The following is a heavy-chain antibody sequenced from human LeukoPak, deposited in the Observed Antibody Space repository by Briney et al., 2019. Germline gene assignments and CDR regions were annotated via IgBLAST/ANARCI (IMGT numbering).Heavy chain of an antibody. CDR1: GYTLTELS. CDR2: FDPEDGET. J-gene: IGHJ3*02. Sequence: ASVKVSCKVSGYTLTELSMHWVRQAPGKGLEWMGGFDPEDGETIYAQKFQGRVTMTEDTSTDTAYMELSSLRSEDTAVYYCATEAVVPAAKGGAFDIWGQGTMVTVSS. CDR3: ATEAVVPAAKGGAFDI. V-gene: IGHV1-24*01. D-gene: IGHD2-2*01.